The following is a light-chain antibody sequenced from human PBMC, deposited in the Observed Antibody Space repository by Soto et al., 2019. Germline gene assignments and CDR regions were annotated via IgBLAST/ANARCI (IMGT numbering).Light chain of an antibody. CDR2: GAS. Sequence: EIVMTQSPATLSVSPGERATLSCRASQSVSSSLAWYQQEPGQAPRLLIYGASTRATGIPARFSGGGSGTEFTLTITSLQSEDFAVYYCQQYNKWPLTFGGGTKVDIK. V-gene: IGKV3-15*01. CDR1: QSVSSS. J-gene: IGKJ4*01. CDR3: QQYNKWPLT.